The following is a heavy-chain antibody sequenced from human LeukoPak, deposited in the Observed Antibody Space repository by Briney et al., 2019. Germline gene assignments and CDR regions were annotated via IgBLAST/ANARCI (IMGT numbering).Heavy chain of an antibody. J-gene: IGHJ4*02. V-gene: IGHV4-39*01. D-gene: IGHD3-10*01. CDR3: AQWFGELLSDDY. Sequence: SETLPLTCTVSGGSISSSSYYWGWIRQPPGKGLEWIGSIYYSGSTYYNPSLKSRVTISVDTSKDQFSLKLSSVTAADTAVYYCAQWFGELLSDDYWGQGTLVTVSS. CDR1: GGSISSSSYY. CDR2: IYYSGST.